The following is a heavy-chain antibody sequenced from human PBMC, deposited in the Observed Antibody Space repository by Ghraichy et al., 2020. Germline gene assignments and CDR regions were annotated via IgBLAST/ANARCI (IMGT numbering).Heavy chain of an antibody. V-gene: IGHV3-43*01. CDR3: AKDSSGYYELDY. Sequence: GESLNISCAASGFSFDEYTMHWVRQAPGKGLEWVSLITWDGSRKYYADSVKGRFTISRDNSKNSLYLQMNGLTNEDTALYYCAKDSSGYYELDYWGQGTLVTVSS. D-gene: IGHD5-12*01. CDR1: GFSFDEYT. CDR2: ITWDGSRK. J-gene: IGHJ4*02.